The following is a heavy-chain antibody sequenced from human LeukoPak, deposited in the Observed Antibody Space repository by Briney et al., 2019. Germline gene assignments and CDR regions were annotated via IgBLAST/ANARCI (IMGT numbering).Heavy chain of an antibody. V-gene: IGHV3-7*01. D-gene: IGHD1-26*01. Sequence: GSLRLSCAASGFTFSTYWMSWVRQAPGKGLEWVANIKQDGSEKYYVDSVKGRFTISRDSAKNSLYLQMNSLRAEDTAVYYCARGYLGATLFSSIDYWGQGTLVTVSS. CDR3: ARGYLGATLFSSIDY. CDR1: GFTFSTYW. J-gene: IGHJ4*02. CDR2: IKQDGSEK.